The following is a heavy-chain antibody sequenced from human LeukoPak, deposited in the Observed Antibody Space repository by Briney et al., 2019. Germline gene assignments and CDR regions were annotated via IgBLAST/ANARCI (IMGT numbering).Heavy chain of an antibody. D-gene: IGHD6-19*01. CDR1: GGSISSSY. J-gene: IGHJ5*02. V-gene: IGHV4-59*01. CDR2: IYYSGST. Sequence: SETLSLTCTVSGGSISSSYWSWIRQPPGKGLEWIGYIYYSGSTNYNPSLKSRVTISVDTSKNQFSLKLSSVTAADTAVYYCARIAVAGTDWFDPWGQGTLVTVSS. CDR3: ARIAVAGTDWFDP.